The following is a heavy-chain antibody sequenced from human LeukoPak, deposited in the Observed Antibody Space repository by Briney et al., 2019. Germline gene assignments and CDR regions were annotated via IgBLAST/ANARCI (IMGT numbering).Heavy chain of an antibody. J-gene: IGHJ2*01. CDR3: ARRATDGGNWYFDL. Sequence: GGSLRLSCAASGFTLDDYGMNWVRQDPGKGLEWVSGINWSGGSTGYADSVKGRFTISRDNAKNSLYLQMNSLRAEDTALYHCARRATDGGNWYFDLWGRGTLVTVSS. CDR2: INWSGGST. V-gene: IGHV3-20*01. D-gene: IGHD2-15*01. CDR1: GFTLDDYG.